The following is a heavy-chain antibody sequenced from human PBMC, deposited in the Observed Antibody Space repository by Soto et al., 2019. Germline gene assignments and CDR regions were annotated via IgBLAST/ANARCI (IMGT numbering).Heavy chain of an antibody. V-gene: IGHV3-23*01. D-gene: IGHD6-19*01. J-gene: IGHJ6*02. Sequence: GGSLRLSCAASGFTFSSYAMSWVRQAPGKGLEWVSAISGSGGSTYYADSVKGRFTISRDNSKNTLYLQMNSLRAEDTAVYYCAKVGELETVAEGEGDYYYYGMDVWGQGTTVTVSS. CDR3: AKVGELETVAEGEGDYYYYGMDV. CDR2: ISGSGGST. CDR1: GFTFSSYA.